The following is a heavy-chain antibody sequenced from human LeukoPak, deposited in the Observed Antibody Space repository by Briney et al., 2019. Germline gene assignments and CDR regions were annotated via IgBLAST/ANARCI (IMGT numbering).Heavy chain of an antibody. V-gene: IGHV4-59*01. CDR1: GGSISSYY. D-gene: IGHD5-12*01. CDR3: TRGSGGYFFDY. Sequence: SETLSLTCTVSGGSISSYYWSWIRQPPGKGLEWIGYIYYSGSTNYNPSLKSRVTISVDTSKNQSPLKLSSVTAADTAVYYCTRGSGGYFFDYWGQGTLVTVSS. J-gene: IGHJ4*02. CDR2: IYYSGST.